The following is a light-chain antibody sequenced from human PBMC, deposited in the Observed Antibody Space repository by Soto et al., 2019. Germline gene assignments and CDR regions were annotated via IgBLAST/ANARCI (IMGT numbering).Light chain of an antibody. J-gene: IGKJ1*01. CDR2: GAS. CDR3: QKFNKWPWT. V-gene: IGKV3-15*01. CDR1: QSVRNN. Sequence: EIVMTQSPATLSVSPGERATLSCRASQSVRNNLAWYQQKPGQAPSLLIYGASTRATGIPARFSGSGSGTEFTLTISSLQSEDFAVYYCQKFNKWPWTFGQGTKVDIK.